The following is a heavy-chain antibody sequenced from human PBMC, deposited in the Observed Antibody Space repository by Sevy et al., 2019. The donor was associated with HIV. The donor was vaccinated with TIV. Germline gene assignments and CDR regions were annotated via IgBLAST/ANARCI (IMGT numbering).Heavy chain of an antibody. D-gene: IGHD3-22*01. CDR2: IYSGGST. V-gene: IGHV3-66*01. CDR3: ARVNYYDSSGYPY. Sequence: GGSLRLSCAASGFTVSSNCMSWVRQAPGKGLEWVSVIYSGGSTYYADSVKGRFTISRDNSKNTLYLQMNSLRAEDTAVYYCARVNYYDSSGYPYWGQGTLVTVSS. CDR1: GFTVSSNC. J-gene: IGHJ4*02.